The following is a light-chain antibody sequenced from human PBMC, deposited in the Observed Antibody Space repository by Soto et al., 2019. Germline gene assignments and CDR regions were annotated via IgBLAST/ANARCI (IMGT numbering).Light chain of an antibody. CDR1: SSNIGSNT. Sequence: QSVLTQPPSASGTPGQRVTISCSGSSSNIGSNTVNWYQQLPGTAPKLLIYSNNQRPSGVPDRFSGSKSGTSASLAISGLQSEDEADYYCSLYTTDSTYVFGTGTKLTVL. CDR3: SLYTTDSTYV. J-gene: IGLJ1*01. CDR2: SNN. V-gene: IGLV1-44*01.